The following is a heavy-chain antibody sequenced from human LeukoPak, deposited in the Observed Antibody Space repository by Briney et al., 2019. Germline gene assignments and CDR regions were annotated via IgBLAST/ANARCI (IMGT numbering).Heavy chain of an antibody. CDR2: IYYSGST. V-gene: IGHV4-30-4*01. CDR3: ATDPHRRPNYYYYYGMDV. J-gene: IGHJ6*02. D-gene: IGHD1-1*01. CDR1: GGSISSGDYY. Sequence: SETLSLTCTVSGGSISSGDYYWSWIRQPPGKGLEWIGYIYYSGSTYYNPSLKSRVTISVDTSKNQFSLKLSSVTAADTAVYYCATDPHRRPNYYYYYGMDVWGQGTTVTVSS.